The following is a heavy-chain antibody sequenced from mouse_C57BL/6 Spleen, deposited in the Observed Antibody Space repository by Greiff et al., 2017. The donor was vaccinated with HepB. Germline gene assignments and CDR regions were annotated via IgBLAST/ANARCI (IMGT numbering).Heavy chain of an antibody. CDR3: ARERIYDGMDY. Sequence: QVQLQQPGAELVRPGSSVKLSCKASGYTFTSYWMDWVMQRPGQGLEWIGNIYPSDSETHYNQKFKDKATLTVDKSSSTAYMQLSSLTSEDSAVYYCARERIYDGMDYWGQGTSVTVSS. J-gene: IGHJ4*01. D-gene: IGHD2-3*01. V-gene: IGHV1-61*01. CDR2: IYPSDSET. CDR1: GYTFTSYW.